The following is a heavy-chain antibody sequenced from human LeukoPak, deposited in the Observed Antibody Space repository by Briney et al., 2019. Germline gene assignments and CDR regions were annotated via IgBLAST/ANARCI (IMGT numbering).Heavy chain of an antibody. Sequence: SETLSLTCTVSGGSVSSGSYYWSWIRQPPGKGLEWIWYIYYSGSTNYNPSLKSRVTISVDTSKNQFSLKLSSVTAADTAVYYCARAMITFGGVIDTFDYWGQGTLVTVSS. J-gene: IGHJ4*02. CDR3: ARAMITFGGVIDTFDY. V-gene: IGHV4-61*01. CDR1: GGSVSSGSYY. CDR2: IYYSGST. D-gene: IGHD3-16*02.